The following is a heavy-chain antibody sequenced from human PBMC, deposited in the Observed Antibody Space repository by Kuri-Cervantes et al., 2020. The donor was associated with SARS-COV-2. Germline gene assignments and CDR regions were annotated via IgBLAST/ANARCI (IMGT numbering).Heavy chain of an antibody. D-gene: IGHD7-27*01. Sequence: GGSLRLSCAASGFTVSSNYMSWVRQAPGKGLEWVSVIYSGGSTYYADSVKGRFTVSRDSAKSSLYLQMNSLRAEDTAVYYCARDWQNWGSSYYYYYYMDVWGKGTTVTVSS. CDR1: GFTVSSNY. CDR2: IYSGGST. CDR3: ARDWQNWGSSYYYYYYMDV. V-gene: IGHV3-66*01. J-gene: IGHJ6*03.